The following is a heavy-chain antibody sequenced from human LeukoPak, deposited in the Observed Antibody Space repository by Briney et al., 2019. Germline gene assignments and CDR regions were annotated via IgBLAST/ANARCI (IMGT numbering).Heavy chain of an antibody. CDR1: GFAFSNYW. CDR2: IKSDGSGI. Sequence: GGSLRLSCTTSGFAFSNYWMYWVRQAPGKGLEWVSRIKSDGSGITYSDAVEGRFTISGDNFKNTFLQMNSLRDEDTAMYYCVRGQTIDYWGQGTLVTVSS. J-gene: IGHJ4*02. CDR3: VRGQTIDY. D-gene: IGHD3-3*01. V-gene: IGHV3-74*03.